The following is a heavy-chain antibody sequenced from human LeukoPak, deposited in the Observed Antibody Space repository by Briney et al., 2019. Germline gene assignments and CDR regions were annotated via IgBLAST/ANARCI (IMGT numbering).Heavy chain of an antibody. J-gene: IGHJ4*02. CDR2: NSPNSGVT. V-gene: IGHV1-2*06. CDR1: GYTFIGYY. CDR3: ARIPGGSVLRAFDY. Sequence: ASVKVSCKASGYTFIGYYVHWVRQAPGQGLEWMGRNSPNSGVTNYAQKFQGRVTMTRDTSISTAYMELSSLNSDDTAVYYCARIPGGSVLRAFDYWGQGTLVTVSS. D-gene: IGHD1-26*01.